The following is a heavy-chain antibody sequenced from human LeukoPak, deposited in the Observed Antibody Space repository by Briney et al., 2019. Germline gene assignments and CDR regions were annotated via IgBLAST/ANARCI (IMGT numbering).Heavy chain of an antibody. CDR1: GFTFSSYE. V-gene: IGHV3-48*03. CDR3: ARDSLPYDYVWGSYRFFDP. D-gene: IGHD3-16*02. J-gene: IGHJ5*02. CDR2: ISSSGSTI. Sequence: GGSLRLSCAASGFTFSSYEMNWVRQAPGKGLEWVSYISSSGSTIYCADSVKGRFTISRDNAKNSLYLQMNSLRAEDTAVYYCARDSLPYDYVWGSYRFFDPWGQGTLVTVSS.